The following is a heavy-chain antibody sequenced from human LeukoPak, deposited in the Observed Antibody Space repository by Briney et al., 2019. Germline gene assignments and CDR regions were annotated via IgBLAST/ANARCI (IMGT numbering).Heavy chain of an antibody. V-gene: IGHV1-18*01. CDR3: ARDYSSIAAAGEGGFDY. D-gene: IGHD6-13*01. CDR2: ISAYNGNT. J-gene: IGHJ4*02. CDR1: GYTLTELS. Sequence: ASVKVSCKVSGYTLTELSMHWVRQAPGKGLEWMGWISAYNGNTNYAQKLQGRVTMTTDTSTSTAYMELRSLRSDDTAVYYCARDYSSIAAAGEGGFDYWGQGTLVTVSS.